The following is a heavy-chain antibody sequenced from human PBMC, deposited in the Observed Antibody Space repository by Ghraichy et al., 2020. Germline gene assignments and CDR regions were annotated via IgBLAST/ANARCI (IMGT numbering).Heavy chain of an antibody. CDR2: IFYSGST. CDR1: GGSISSYY. Sequence: SETLSLTCTVSGGSISSYYWSWIWQPPGKGLEWIGYIFYSGSTNYNPSLKSRVTISVDTSKNQFSLKLSSVTAADTAVYYCARHNYDILTGYIHNWFDPWGQGTLVTVSS. CDR3: ARHNYDILTGYIHNWFDP. V-gene: IGHV4-59*08. D-gene: IGHD3-9*01. J-gene: IGHJ5*02.